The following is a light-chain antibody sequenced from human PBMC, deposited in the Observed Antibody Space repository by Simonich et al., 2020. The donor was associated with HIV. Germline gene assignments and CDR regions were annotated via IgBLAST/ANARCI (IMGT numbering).Light chain of an antibody. CDR3: HVWDSSSDHSV. J-gene: IGLJ3*02. Sequence: SYVLTQPPSVSVAPGKTARITCGGNNIGTESVHWYQQKPGQAPVLVVYDGGDRPSGIPERFSGSNSGNTATLILSKLEAGDEADYYCHVWDSSSDHSVFGGGTKLTVL. CDR2: DGG. V-gene: IGLV3-21*03. CDR1: NIGTES.